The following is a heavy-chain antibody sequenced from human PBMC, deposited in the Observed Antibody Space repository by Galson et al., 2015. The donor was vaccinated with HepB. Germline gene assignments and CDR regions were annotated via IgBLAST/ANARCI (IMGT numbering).Heavy chain of an antibody. Sequence: SLRLSCAASGFAFSSYDVHWVRQATGKGLEWVSSIGPSGDTYYADSVKGRFTISRDNAKNSLYLQMNSLRAEDTAVYYCAREGYYDSSGYFLYYFDYWGQGTLVTVSS. CDR1: GFAFSSYD. CDR2: IGPSGDT. CDR3: AREGYYDSSGYFLYYFDY. V-gene: IGHV3-13*01. J-gene: IGHJ4*02. D-gene: IGHD3-22*01.